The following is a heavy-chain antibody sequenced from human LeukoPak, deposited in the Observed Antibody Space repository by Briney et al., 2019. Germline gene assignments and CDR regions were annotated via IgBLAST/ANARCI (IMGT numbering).Heavy chain of an antibody. Sequence: ASVKVSCKASGYTFTSYYMHWVRQAPGQGLEWMGIINPSGGSTSCAQKFQGRVTMTRDTSTSTVYMELSSLRSEDTAVYYCARDSADGIAVAGTFDYWGQGTLVTVSS. CDR2: INPSGGST. V-gene: IGHV1-46*01. J-gene: IGHJ4*02. CDR3: ARDSADGIAVAGTFDY. CDR1: GYTFTSYY. D-gene: IGHD6-19*01.